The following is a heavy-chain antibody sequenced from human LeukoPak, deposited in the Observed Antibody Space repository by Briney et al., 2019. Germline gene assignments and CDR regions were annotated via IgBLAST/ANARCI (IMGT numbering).Heavy chain of an antibody. D-gene: IGHD6-6*01. CDR3: TRDPRHFDS. V-gene: IGHV3-11*04. J-gene: IGHJ5*01. Sequence: GGSLRLSCAASGFTFSDSCMTWVRQAPGKGVEWVAYISGSGHDINYSDSVKGRFTISRDNAKNSLYLQMSSLRVEDTAVYYCTRDPRHFDSCGQGTLVTVSS. CDR1: GFTFSDSC. CDR2: ISGSGHDI.